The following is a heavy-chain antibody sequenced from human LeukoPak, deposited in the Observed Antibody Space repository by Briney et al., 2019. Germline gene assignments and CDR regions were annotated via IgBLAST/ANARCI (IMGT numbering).Heavy chain of an antibody. CDR3: ARSGGALGIYYYYYYMDV. D-gene: IGHD3-16*01. V-gene: IGHV4-59*01. J-gene: IGHJ6*03. CDR2: IYYSGST. CDR1: GGSISSYY. Sequence: SETLSLTCTVSGGSISSYYWSWIRQPPGKGLEWIGYIYYSGSTNYNPSLKSRVTISVDTSKNQFSLKLSSVTAADTAVYYCARSGGALGIYYYYYYMDVWGKGTTVTVSS.